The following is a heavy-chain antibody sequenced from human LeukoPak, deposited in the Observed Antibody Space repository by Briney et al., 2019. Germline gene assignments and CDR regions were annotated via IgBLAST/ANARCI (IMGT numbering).Heavy chain of an antibody. Sequence: GGSLRLSCATSGFTFSNYAMSWVRQAPGKGLEWVSAISGSGGSTYYADSVKGRFTISRDNSKNTLYLQMNSLRAEDTAVYYCAKDSFWTDFWSGYHRGNWFDPWGQGTLVTVSS. CDR2: ISGSGGST. CDR1: GFTFSNYA. D-gene: IGHD3-3*01. CDR3: AKDSFWTDFWSGYHRGNWFDP. V-gene: IGHV3-23*01. J-gene: IGHJ5*02.